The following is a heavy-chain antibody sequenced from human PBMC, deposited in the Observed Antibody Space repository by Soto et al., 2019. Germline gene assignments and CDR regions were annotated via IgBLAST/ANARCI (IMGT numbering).Heavy chain of an antibody. V-gene: IGHV1-46*03. CDR2: INPSGGST. Sequence: QVQLVQSGAEVKKPGASVKVSCKASGYTFTSYYMHWVRQAPGQGLEWMGIINPSGGSTSYAQKFQGRVTMNRDTSTSTVYMELSSLRSEDPAVYYCARDYFGSGSSPGWYFDLWGRGTLVTVSS. D-gene: IGHD3-10*01. CDR1: GYTFTSYY. CDR3: ARDYFGSGSSPGWYFDL. J-gene: IGHJ2*01.